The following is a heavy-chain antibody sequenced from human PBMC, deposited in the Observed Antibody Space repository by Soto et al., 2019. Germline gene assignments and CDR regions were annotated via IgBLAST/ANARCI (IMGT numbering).Heavy chain of an antibody. CDR3: TAYAPYGSGSYYTGVPDDY. Sequence: GGSLRLSCAASGFTFSNAWMSWVRQAPGKGLEWVGRIKSKTDGGTTDYAAPVKGRFTISRDDSKNTLYLQMNSLKTEDTAVYYCTAYAPYGSGSYYTGVPDDYWGQGTLVTVSS. CDR2: IKSKTDGGTT. CDR1: GFTFSNAW. V-gene: IGHV3-15*01. J-gene: IGHJ4*02. D-gene: IGHD3-10*01.